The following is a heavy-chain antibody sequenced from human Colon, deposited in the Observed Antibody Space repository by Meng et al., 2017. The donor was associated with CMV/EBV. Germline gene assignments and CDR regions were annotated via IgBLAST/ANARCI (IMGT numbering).Heavy chain of an antibody. D-gene: IGHD6-25*01. CDR3: AQGRSPGLFDY. V-gene: IGHV3-23*03. CDR2: IYSGGSST. Sequence: GGSLRLSCAASGFTFSSYAMSWVRQAPGKGLEWVSVIYSGGSSTYYADSVKGRFPISRDNSKNTLYLQMNSLRAEDTAVYYCAQGRSPGLFDYWGQGTLVTVSS. CDR1: GFTFSSYA. J-gene: IGHJ4*02.